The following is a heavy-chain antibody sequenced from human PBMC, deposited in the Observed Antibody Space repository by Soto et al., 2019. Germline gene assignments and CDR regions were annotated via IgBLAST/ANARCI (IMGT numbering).Heavy chain of an antibody. V-gene: IGHV4-31*03. CDR3: ARDKGAQLDWYFDL. CDR1: SDSINGGSYS. J-gene: IGHJ2*01. CDR2: TSYSGTT. D-gene: IGHD3-10*01. Sequence: QVQLQESGPGLVQPSQTLSLTCSVSSDSINGGSYSWNWIRQFPGKGLEWIGYTSYSGTTNYNPSLNSRATRSVDPSKNAFSLRLTSVTAADTAVYYCARDKGAQLDWYFDLWGRGNLVTVS.